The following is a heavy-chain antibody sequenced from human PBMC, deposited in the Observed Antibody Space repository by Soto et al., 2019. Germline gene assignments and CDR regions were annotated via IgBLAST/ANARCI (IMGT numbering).Heavy chain of an antibody. CDR2: IVPIYRTA. V-gene: IGHV1-8*02. CDR1: GGTFSSYR. J-gene: IGHJ4*02. CDR3: ARGRENSFYDFWSGYYYEFDY. D-gene: IGHD3-3*01. Sequence: ASVKVSCKXSGGTFSSYRINWVRQAPGQGLEWVGGIVPIYRTAGYAQKFQGRVTMTRNTSISTACMELSSLRSEDTAVYYCARGRENSFYDFWSGYYYEFDYWGQGTLVTVSS.